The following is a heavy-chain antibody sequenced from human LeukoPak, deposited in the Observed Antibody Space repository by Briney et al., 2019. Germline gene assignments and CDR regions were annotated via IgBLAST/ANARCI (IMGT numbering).Heavy chain of an antibody. CDR3: ARDRGPVVTRILDY. V-gene: IGHV3-21*01. J-gene: IGHJ4*02. D-gene: IGHD4-23*01. CDR1: GFTFSSYS. CDR2: ISSSSSYI. Sequence: GGSLRLSCAASGFTFSSYSMNWVRQAPGKGLEWVSSISSSSSYIYYADSVKGRFTISRDNAKNSLYLQMNSLRAEDTAVYYCARDRGPVVTRILDYWGQGTLVTVSS.